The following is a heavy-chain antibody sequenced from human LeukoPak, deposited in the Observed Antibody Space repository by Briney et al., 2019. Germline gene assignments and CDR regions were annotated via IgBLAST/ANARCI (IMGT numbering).Heavy chain of an antibody. Sequence: HPGGSLRLSCAASGFTITAYAMSWVRQSPGKGLEWVSGIGITSEYIHYADSVKGRFTISRDNSKNTVYPEMSSLRAEDAAVYYCAKDPNGDYVGAFDTWGQGTMVSVSS. D-gene: IGHD4-17*01. V-gene: IGHV3-23*01. CDR1: GFTITAYA. CDR2: IGITSEYI. J-gene: IGHJ3*02. CDR3: AKDPNGDYVGAFDT.